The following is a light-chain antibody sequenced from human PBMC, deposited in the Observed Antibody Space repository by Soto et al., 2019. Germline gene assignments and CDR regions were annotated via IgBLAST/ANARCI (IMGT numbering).Light chain of an antibody. Sequence: EVELTQSPDILSVSPGETATLSCRASQSVRSNLAWYQQKPGQAPRLLIYGASTRATGIPDRFRGSGSGTEFTLTISSLQSEDFAVYYCQQYDSWPLTFGGGTKVEIK. CDR3: QQYDSWPLT. J-gene: IGKJ4*01. CDR1: QSVRSN. V-gene: IGKV3D-15*01. CDR2: GAS.